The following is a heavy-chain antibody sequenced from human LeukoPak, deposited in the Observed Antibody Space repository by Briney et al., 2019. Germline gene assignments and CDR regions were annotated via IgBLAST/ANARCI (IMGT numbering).Heavy chain of an antibody. CDR2: IHYLGST. D-gene: IGHD2-15*01. CDR3: ARRYCSGSSCYFFDY. Sequence: PSETLSLTCTVSGGSISSSSYNWVWIRQPPGKGLEWIGSIHYLGSTYYNPSLKTRVTISVDTSKNQFSLRLSSVTAADTAVYYGARRYCSGSSCYFFDYWGQGTLVTVSS. CDR1: GGSISSSSYN. J-gene: IGHJ4*02. V-gene: IGHV4-39*01.